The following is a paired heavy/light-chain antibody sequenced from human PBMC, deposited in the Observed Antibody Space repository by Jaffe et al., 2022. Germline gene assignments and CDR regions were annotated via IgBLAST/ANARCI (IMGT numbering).Heavy chain of an antibody. D-gene: IGHD3-16*01. J-gene: IGHJ4*02. V-gene: IGHV5-51*01. Sequence: EVQLEQSGAEVKKPGESLKISCKASGYTFSTFWIGWVRQMPGKGLEWMGIIYPGDSDTKYNPSFRGQVTISADKSITTAYLQWSSLKASDTAMYYCVRHIGCVGGGCHAYWGQGTLVTVSS. CDR3: VRHIGCVGGGCHAY. CDR1: GYTFSTFW. CDR2: IYPGDSDT.
Light chain of an antibody. CDR1: RNISTW. Sequence: DIQMTQSPSTLSASIGDRVTITCRASRNISTWLAWYQQKPGTAPKLLIYKASRLESGVPSRFSGSGSGTEFTLTVSSLQPDDFATYYCQQYDSFLYTFGQGTKLDI. CDR3: QQYDSFLYT. J-gene: IGKJ2*01. CDR2: KAS. V-gene: IGKV1-5*03.